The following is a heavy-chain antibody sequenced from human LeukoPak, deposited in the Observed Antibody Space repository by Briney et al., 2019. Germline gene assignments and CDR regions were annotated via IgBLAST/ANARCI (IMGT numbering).Heavy chain of an antibody. Sequence: GGSLRLSCAASGFTFDDYAMHWVRQAPGKGLEWVSGISWNSGSIGYADSVKGRFTISRDNAKNTLYLQMNSLRAEDTAVYYCARVLLLAGSSGYYAFDIWGQGTMVTVSS. V-gene: IGHV3-9*01. CDR2: ISWNSGSI. J-gene: IGHJ3*02. CDR1: GFTFDDYA. D-gene: IGHD3-22*01. CDR3: ARVLLLAGSSGYYAFDI.